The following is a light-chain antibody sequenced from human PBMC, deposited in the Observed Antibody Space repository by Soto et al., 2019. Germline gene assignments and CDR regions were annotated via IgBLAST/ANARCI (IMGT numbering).Light chain of an antibody. V-gene: IGLV2-14*01. CDR3: SSYTTSNTRQIV. Sequence: QSALTHPASVSGSPGQSFTITCTGTSSDVGGYNYVSWCQQHPGKAPKFMIYDVSNRPSGVSNRFSGSKSGNTASLTISGLQAEDEADYYCSSYTTSNTRQIVFGTVTKVTVL. CDR1: SSDVGGYNY. CDR2: DVS. J-gene: IGLJ1*01.